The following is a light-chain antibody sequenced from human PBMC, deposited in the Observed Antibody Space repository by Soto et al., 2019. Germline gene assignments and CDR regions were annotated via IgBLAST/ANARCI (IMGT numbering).Light chain of an antibody. CDR3: CSYAGSYV. V-gene: IGLV2-11*01. CDR2: DVS. Sequence: QSVLTQPRSLSRSPGQSVTISSTGTSSDGGGYSYVSWYQQPTGKTPKLMIYDVSKRPSGVPDRFSGSKSGNTASLTISGLQADDAAVYYCCSYAGSYVFGTGTKVTVL. J-gene: IGLJ1*01. CDR1: SSDGGGYSY.